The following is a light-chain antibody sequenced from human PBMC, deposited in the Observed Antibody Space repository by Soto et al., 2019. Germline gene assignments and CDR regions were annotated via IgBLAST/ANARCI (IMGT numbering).Light chain of an antibody. CDR3: QQRSNWPYT. J-gene: IGKJ2*01. CDR2: GAS. CDR1: QSVSTY. Sequence: EIVLTQSPATLSLSPGERATLSCRASQSVSTYLAWCQQKPGQPPRLLIYGASNRATGIPARFSGSGSGTDFTLTISSLEPEDFAVYYCQQRSNWPYTFGQGTKLEIK. V-gene: IGKV3-11*01.